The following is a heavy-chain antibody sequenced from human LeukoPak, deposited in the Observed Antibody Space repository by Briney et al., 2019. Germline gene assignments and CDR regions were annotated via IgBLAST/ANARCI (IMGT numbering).Heavy chain of an antibody. CDR2: VNYIGST. CDR3: ARGLRGTPKHQPAEL. Sequence: SETLSLTCAVYGGSFNGYYWSWIRQPPGKGLEWSGEVNYIGSTNYNPSLKSRVTISLVTSKNQFSLKLSSVTAADTAVYYCARGLRGTPKHQPAELWGQGTLVTVSS. V-gene: IGHV4-34*01. CDR1: GGSFNGYY. D-gene: IGHD1-14*01. J-gene: IGHJ4*02.